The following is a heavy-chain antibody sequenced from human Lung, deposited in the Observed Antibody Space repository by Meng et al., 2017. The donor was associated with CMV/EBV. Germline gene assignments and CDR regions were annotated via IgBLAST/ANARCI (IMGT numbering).Heavy chain of an antibody. CDR1: GYTXTGYY. CDR3: AREDIIVVVPATIPIGGMDV. J-gene: IGHJ6*02. CDR2: INPNSGGT. Sequence: SXXVSXKASGYTXTGYYIHWVRQAPGQGLEYMGWINPNSGGTHYAQKFQGRVNITRDTSISTAYMELNSLRSDDTAVYNCAREDIIVVVPATIPIGGMDVWXQGTXVTVSS. D-gene: IGHD2-2*01. V-gene: IGHV1-2*02.